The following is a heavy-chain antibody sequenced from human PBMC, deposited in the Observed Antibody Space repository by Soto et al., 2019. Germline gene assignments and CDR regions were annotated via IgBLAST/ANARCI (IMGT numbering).Heavy chain of an antibody. CDR3: DLRAGPL. D-gene: IGHD6-13*01. CDR1: GFSFSTYS. J-gene: IGHJ4*02. Sequence: EVQLVESGGGLVQPGGSLRLSCAASGFSFSTYSMNWVRQAPGEGLEWISYISSSSNTIYYADSVKGRFTISRDNAKNSLYLQMNSLRAEDTAVYYCDLRAGPLGGQGTLVTVSS. V-gene: IGHV3-48*01. CDR2: ISSSSNTI.